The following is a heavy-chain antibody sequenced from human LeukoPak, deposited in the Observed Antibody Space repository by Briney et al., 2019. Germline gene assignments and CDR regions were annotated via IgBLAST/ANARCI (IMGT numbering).Heavy chain of an antibody. D-gene: IGHD3-3*01. CDR3: ARYYDFWSGYYVNYYYYGMDV. Sequence: GGSLRLSCGASGFTFSSFAMHWVRQSPGKGLEYISAISSDGSRTYYANSVKGRFSISRDNSENTLYLQMGSLRAEDTAVYYCARYYDFWSGYYVNYYYYGMDVWGQGTTVTVSS. V-gene: IGHV3-64*01. J-gene: IGHJ6*02. CDR1: GFTFSSFA. CDR2: ISSDGSRT.